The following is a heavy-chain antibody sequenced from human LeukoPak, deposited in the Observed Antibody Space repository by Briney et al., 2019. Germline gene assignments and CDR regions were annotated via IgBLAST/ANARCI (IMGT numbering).Heavy chain of an antibody. Sequence: SQTLSLTCTVSGGSISSGDYYWRWIRQPPGKGLEWIGYIYYSGSTYYNPSLKSRVTISVDTSKNQFSLKLSSVTAADTAVYYCARDGGWNGFDYWGQGTLVTVSS. CDR1: GGSISSGDYY. D-gene: IGHD1-1*01. CDR3: ARDGGWNGFDY. J-gene: IGHJ4*02. V-gene: IGHV4-30-4*08. CDR2: IYYSGST.